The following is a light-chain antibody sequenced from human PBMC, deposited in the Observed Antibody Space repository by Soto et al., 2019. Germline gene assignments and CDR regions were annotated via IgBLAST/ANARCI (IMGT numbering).Light chain of an antibody. CDR1: SSDVGGYNY. V-gene: IGLV2-14*01. CDR3: SSYTSSRGVV. CDR2: AVS. J-gene: IGLJ2*01. Sequence: QSALTQPASVSGSPGQSITISCTGTSSDVGGYNYVSWYQQHPGKAPKLMIYAVSNRPSGVSNRFSGSKSGNTASLTISGLQAEDEADYYCSSYTSSRGVVFGGGTKVTVL.